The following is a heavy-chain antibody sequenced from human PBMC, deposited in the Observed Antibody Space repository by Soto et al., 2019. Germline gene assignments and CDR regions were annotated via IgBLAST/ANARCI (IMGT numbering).Heavy chain of an antibody. D-gene: IGHD2-2*01. J-gene: IGHJ4*02. Sequence: QVQLVESGGGVVQPGGSLRLSCAASGFTFSSYAMHWVRLAPGTGLEWVAGISYDGRNKFSADSVKGRFTISRDNSQNTLYLQMNSSRPEDTTFYYWAKEPIRFAVPPAIDYWGQGTLVTVS. CDR3: AKEPIRFAVPPAIDY. V-gene: IGHV3-30*18. CDR2: ISYDGRNK. CDR1: GFTFSSYA.